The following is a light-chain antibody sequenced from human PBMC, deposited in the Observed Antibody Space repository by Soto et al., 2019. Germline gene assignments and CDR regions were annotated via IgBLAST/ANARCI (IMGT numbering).Light chain of an antibody. V-gene: IGLV1-40*01. CDR2: GNS. CDR1: SSNIGAGYD. CDR3: QSYDSSLSGNVV. J-gene: IGLJ2*01. Sequence: QLVLTQPPSVSGAPGQRVTISCTGSSSNIGAGYDVHWYQQLPGTAPKLLIYGNSNRPSGVPDRFSGPKSGTSASLAITGLQAEDEADYYCQSYDSSLSGNVVFGGGTKLTVL.